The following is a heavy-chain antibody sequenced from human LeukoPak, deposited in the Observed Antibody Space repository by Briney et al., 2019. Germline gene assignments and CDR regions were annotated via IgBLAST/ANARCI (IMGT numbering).Heavy chain of an antibody. CDR2: IYYSGNT. CDR3: ARQEYTAIIDNGLDAFDI. J-gene: IGHJ3*02. CDR1: GDSISTSNSY. Sequence: PSETLSLTCTVSGDSISTSNSYWGWIRQPPGKGLEWIGSIYYSGNTYYNASLKSRVTISVDTSKNQFSLKLSSVTAADTAVYYCARQEYTAIIDNGLDAFDIWGQGTMVTVSS. V-gene: IGHV4-39*01. D-gene: IGHD5-18*01.